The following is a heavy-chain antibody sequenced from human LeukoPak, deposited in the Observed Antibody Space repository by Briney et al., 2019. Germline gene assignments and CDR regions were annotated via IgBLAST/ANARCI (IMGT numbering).Heavy chain of an antibody. D-gene: IGHD1-26*01. V-gene: IGHV3-23*01. CDR3: AKDLLIVGATNFDY. CDR2: ISGSGGST. J-gene: IGHJ4*02. CDR1: GFTFSDYY. Sequence: GGSLRLSCAASGFTFSDYYMSWIRQAPGKGLEWVSAISGSGGSTYYADSVKGRFTISRDNSKNTLYLQMNSLRAEDTAVYYCAKDLLIVGATNFDYWGQGTLVTVSS.